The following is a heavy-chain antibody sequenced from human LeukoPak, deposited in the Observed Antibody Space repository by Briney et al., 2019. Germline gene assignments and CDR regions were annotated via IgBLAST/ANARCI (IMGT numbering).Heavy chain of an antibody. J-gene: IGHJ4*02. Sequence: GGSLRLSCAASGFSFRSYAMSWVRQAPGKGLEWVSGISDSGGSTYHADSVKGRFTISRDNSKNTVYLQMNSLRAEDTALYYCAKDAAGSSWPYYFDYWGQGTLVTVSS. CDR3: AKDAAGSSWPYYFDY. CDR2: ISDSGGST. D-gene: IGHD6-13*01. CDR1: GFSFRSYA. V-gene: IGHV3-23*01.